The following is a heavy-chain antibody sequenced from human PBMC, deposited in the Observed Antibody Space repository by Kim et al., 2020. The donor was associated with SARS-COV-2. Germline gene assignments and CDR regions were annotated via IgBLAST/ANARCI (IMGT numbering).Heavy chain of an antibody. J-gene: IGHJ4*02. Sequence: GGSLRLSCAASGFTFSSYGMHWVRQAPGKGLEWVAVISYDGSNKYYADSVKGRFTISRDNSKNTLYLQMNSLRAEDTAVYYCAKDKYNWNLGYWGQGTLVTVSS. CDR3: AKDKYNWNLGY. CDR1: GFTFSSYG. D-gene: IGHD1-1*01. V-gene: IGHV3-30*18. CDR2: ISYDGSNK.